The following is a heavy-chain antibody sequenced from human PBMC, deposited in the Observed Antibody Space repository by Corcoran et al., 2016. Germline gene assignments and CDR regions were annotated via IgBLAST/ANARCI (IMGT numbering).Heavy chain of an antibody. CDR3: ASDPRSHDYGDYRDD. CDR1: GFTFSSYW. V-gene: IGHV3-74*01. D-gene: IGHD4-17*01. J-gene: IGHJ4*02. Sequence: EVQLVESGGGLVQPGGSLRLSCAASGFTFSSYWMHWVRQAPGKGLVWVSRINSDGSSTSYADSVKGRFTISRDNAKNTLYLQMNSLRAEDTAVDDWASDPRSHDYGDYRDDWGQGTLVTVSS. CDR2: INSDGSST.